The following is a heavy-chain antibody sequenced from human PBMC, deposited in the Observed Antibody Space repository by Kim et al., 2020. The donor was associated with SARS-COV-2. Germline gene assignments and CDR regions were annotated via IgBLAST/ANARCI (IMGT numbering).Heavy chain of an antibody. CDR1: GFTFSSYG. CDR2: ISYDGSNK. Sequence: GGSLRLSCAASGFTFSSYGMHWVRQAPGKGLEWVAVISYDGSNKYYADSVKGRFTISRDNSKNTLYLQMNSLRAEDTAVYYCAKESGSGSYYAWTYYYYGMAVWGPGTTVTVSS. J-gene: IGHJ6*02. D-gene: IGHD3-10*01. CDR3: AKESGSGSYYAWTYYYYGMAV. V-gene: IGHV3-30*18.